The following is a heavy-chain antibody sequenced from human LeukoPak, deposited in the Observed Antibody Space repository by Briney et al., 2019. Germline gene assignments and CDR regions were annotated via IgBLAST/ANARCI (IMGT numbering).Heavy chain of an antibody. V-gene: IGHV3-48*01. D-gene: IGHD1-1*01. CDR2: IISSSSPI. CDR3: ARDSWNDGSPYYFYYMDV. J-gene: IGHJ6*03. CDR1: GFNFSSYS. Sequence: GGTLTHFCGASGFNFSSYSMNWVRQAPGKGAEGVSYIISSSSPIYHADPLKGRFNISRDNAKTSLYLHMNRLRAEAAAVYYCARDSWNDGSPYYFYYMDVWGKGTTVTVSS.